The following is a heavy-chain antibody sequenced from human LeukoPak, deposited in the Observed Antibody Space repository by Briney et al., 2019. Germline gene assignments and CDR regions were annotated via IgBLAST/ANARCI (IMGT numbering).Heavy chain of an antibody. CDR3: IRELLWFGEPGDY. J-gene: IGHJ4*02. D-gene: IGHD3-10*01. CDR2: IRSKANSYAT. V-gene: IGHV3-73*01. Sequence: PGESLRLSCAASGFTFSGSAMHWVRQASGKGLEWVGRIRSKANSYATAYAASVKGRFTISRDDSKNTAYLQMNSLKTEDTAVYYCIRELLWFGEPGDYWGQGTLVTVSS. CDR1: GFTFSGSA.